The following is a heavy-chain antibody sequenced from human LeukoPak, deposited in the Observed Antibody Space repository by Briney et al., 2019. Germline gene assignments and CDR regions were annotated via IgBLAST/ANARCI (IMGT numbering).Heavy chain of an antibody. V-gene: IGHV4-31*03. CDR2: IHYSGSI. CDR3: ARGNFYDSSGYDY. J-gene: IGHJ4*02. CDR1: GGSITSGDYY. D-gene: IGHD3-22*01. Sequence: SETLSLTCSVSGGSITSGDYYWTWIRQLPGKGLEWIVFIHYSGSIVYNPSLKSRVAISLDTSKKQFSLKLNSVTAADAAVYYCARGNFYDSSGYDYWGQGTLVTVSS.